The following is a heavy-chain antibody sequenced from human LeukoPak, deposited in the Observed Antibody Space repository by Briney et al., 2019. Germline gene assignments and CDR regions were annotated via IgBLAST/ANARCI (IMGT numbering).Heavy chain of an antibody. CDR1: GFSFSDHY. V-gene: IGHV3-11*01. D-gene: IGHD6-19*01. Sequence: PGGSLRLSCAASGFSFSDHYMTRVRQAPGKGLEWLSYISGSGSDIDYAGSVKGRFTISRDNAKNSLYLQMNILRAEDTAVYYCARGAGRSGSDYWGQGTLVTVSS. J-gene: IGHJ4*02. CDR2: ISGSGSDI. CDR3: ARGAGRSGSDY.